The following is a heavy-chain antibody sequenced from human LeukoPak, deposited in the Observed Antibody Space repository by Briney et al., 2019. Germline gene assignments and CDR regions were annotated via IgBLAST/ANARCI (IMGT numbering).Heavy chain of an antibody. CDR3: ARAAKDYSSSWYLDY. J-gene: IGHJ4*02. V-gene: IGHV1-18*01. CDR1: GYTFTSYG. CDR2: ISAYNGNT. Sequence: ASVKVSCKASGYTFTSYGISWVRQAPGQGLEWMGWISAYNGNTNYAQKLQGRVTMTTDTSTSTAYMELRSLRSDDTAVYYCARAAKDYSSSWYLDYWGQGTLVTVSS. D-gene: IGHD6-13*01.